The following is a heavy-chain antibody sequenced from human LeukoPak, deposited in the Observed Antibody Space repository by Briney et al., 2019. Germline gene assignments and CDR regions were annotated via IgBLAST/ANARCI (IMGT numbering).Heavy chain of an antibody. CDR3: AGGSATTKEKWFIP. J-gene: IGHJ5*02. Sequence: GGSLRLSCAASGFTLRGYSMSWVRQAPGKGLEWVSYISTTGCYINYADSVKGRFTISRDNFKNSLYLQMNSLRAEAPALYYCAGGSATTKEKWFIPWGPGNPGTGS. V-gene: IGHV3-11*06. CDR1: GFTLRGYS. CDR2: ISTTGCYI. D-gene: IGHD4-17*01.